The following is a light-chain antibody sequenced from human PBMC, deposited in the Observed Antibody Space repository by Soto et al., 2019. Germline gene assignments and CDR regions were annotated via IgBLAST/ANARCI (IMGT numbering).Light chain of an antibody. CDR2: GAS. J-gene: IGKJ1*01. Sequence: EIVMTQSPGTLSLSPGERATLSCRASQSVSSNLAWYQQIPGQAPRLLIYGASTRATGIPARFSGSGSGTEVTLAINSLQIEEFAVYYRQPHNDWPQTYGLGAKV. V-gene: IGKV3-15*01. CDR3: QPHNDWPQT. CDR1: QSVSSN.